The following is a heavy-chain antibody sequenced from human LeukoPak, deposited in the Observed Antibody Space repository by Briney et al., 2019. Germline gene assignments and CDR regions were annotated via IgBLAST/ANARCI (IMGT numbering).Heavy chain of an antibody. CDR2: INHSGST. J-gene: IGHJ4*02. D-gene: IGHD6-13*01. V-gene: IGHV4-34*01. Sequence: PSETLSLTCAVYGGSFSGFYWSWIRQPPGEGLEWIGEINHSGSTNYNPSLKSRVTISVDTSKNQFSLKLSFVTAADTAVYYCARTDRVAAAGILDYWGQGTLVTVSS. CDR3: ARTDRVAAAGILDY. CDR1: GGSFSGFY.